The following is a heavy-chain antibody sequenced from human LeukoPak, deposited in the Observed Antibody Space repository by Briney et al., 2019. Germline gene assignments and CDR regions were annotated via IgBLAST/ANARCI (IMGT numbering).Heavy chain of an antibody. CDR2: ISYDGSNK. J-gene: IGHJ4*02. CDR1: GFTFSSYG. Sequence: GRSLRLSCAASGFTFSSYGMHWVRQAPGKGLEWVAVISYDGSNKYYADSVKGRFTISRDNSKNTLYLQTNSLRAEDTAVYYCATIGSGSYYTFDYWGQGTLVTVSS. CDR3: ATIGSGSYYTFDY. D-gene: IGHD3-10*01. V-gene: IGHV3-30*03.